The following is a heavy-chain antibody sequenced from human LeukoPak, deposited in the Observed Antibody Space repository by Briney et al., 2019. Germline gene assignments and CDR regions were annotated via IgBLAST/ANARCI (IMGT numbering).Heavy chain of an antibody. D-gene: IGHD6-6*01. CDR3: ARGSPKQLAKTFDY. V-gene: IGHV4-30-2*01. J-gene: IGHJ4*02. CDR1: GGSISSGGYY. Sequence: PSETLSLTCTVSGGSISSGGYYWSWIRQPPGKGLEWIGYIYHSGSTYYNPSLKSRVTISVDTSKNQFSLKLSSVTAADTAVYYCARGSPKQLAKTFDYWGQGTLVTVSS. CDR2: IYHSGST.